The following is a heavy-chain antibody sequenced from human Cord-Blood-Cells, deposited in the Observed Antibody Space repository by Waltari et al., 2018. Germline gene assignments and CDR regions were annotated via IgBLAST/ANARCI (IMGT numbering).Heavy chain of an antibody. V-gene: IGHV4-61*01. CDR2: IYYSGST. CDR1: GGSVSSGSYY. CDR3: ARGAGGYDLGYYYYYYMDV. Sequence: QVQLQESGPGLVKPSETLSLTCTVSGGSVSSGSYYWSWIRQPPGKGLEWIGYIYYSGSTNYNPSLKSRVTISVDTSKNQFSLKLSSVTAADTAVYYCARGAGGYDLGYYYYYYMDVWGKGTTVTVSS. J-gene: IGHJ6*03. D-gene: IGHD5-12*01.